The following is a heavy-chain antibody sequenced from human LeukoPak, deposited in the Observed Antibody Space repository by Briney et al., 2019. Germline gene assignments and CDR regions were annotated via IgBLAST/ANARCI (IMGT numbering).Heavy chain of an antibody. J-gene: IGHJ4*02. V-gene: IGHV3-21*01. CDR2: ISTSSTYI. CDR3: ARDPPFIIGTTFFDY. CDR1: GFTFSSYS. Sequence: PGGSLRLSCAASGFTFSSYSMNWVRQAPGKGLEWVSSISTSSTYIYYADSVKGRFNISRDNAKNSLYLQMNSLRAEDTAVYYCARDPPFIIGTTFFDYWGQGTLVTVSS. D-gene: IGHD1-20*01.